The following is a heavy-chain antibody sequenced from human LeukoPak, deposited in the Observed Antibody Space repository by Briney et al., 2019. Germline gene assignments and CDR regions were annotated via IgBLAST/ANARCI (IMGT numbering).Heavy chain of an antibody. CDR3: AKSRSRTSHSSNWFDP. V-gene: IGHV3-23*01. CDR2: ISGSGGST. J-gene: IGHJ5*02. Sequence: GGSLRLSCAASGFTFSSYAMSWVRQAPGKGLEWVSAISGSGGSTYYADSVKGRFTISRDNSKNTLYLQMNSLRAEDTAVYYCAKSRSRTSHSSNWFDPWGQGTLVTVSS. CDR1: GFTFSSYA. D-gene: IGHD2-2*01.